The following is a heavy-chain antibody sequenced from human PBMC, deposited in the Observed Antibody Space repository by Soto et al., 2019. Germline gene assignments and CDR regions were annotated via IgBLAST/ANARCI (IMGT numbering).Heavy chain of an antibody. V-gene: IGHV3-48*03. J-gene: IGHJ6*02. CDR1: GFTFSSYE. CDR2: ISSSGSTI. Sequence: GGSLRLSCAASGFTFSSYEMNWVRQAPGKGLEWVSYISSSGSTIYYADSVKGRFTISRDNAKNSLYLQMNSLRAEDTAVYYCARTTRHYYYGMDVWGQGTTVTVSS. CDR3: ARTTRHYYYGMDV. D-gene: IGHD1-1*01.